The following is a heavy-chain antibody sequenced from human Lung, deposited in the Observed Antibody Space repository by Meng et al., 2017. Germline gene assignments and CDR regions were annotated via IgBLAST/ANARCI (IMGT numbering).Heavy chain of an antibody. V-gene: IGHV4-34*02. CDR2: INHSGST. J-gene: IGHJ4*02. Sequence: QVQLQAWGAVLLKPSEPLSLTFVVSGGSFSDYNWGWIRQPPGKGLEWIGEINHSGSTNYNPSLESRATISVDTSQNNLSLKLSSVTAADSVVYYCARGPTTMAHDFDYWGQGTLVTVAS. CDR1: GGSFSDYN. D-gene: IGHD4-11*01. CDR3: ARGPTTMAHDFDY.